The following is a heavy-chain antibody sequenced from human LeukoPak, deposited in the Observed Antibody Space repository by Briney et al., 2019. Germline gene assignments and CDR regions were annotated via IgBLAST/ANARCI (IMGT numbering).Heavy chain of an antibody. CDR3: AKDEAGYSSSWTLRNDY. Sequence: PGGSLRLSCAASGFTFSSYAMSWVRQAPGKGLEWVSAISGSGGSTYYADSVKGRFTISRDNSKNTLYLQMNSLRAEDTAVYYCAKDEAGYSSSWTLRNDYWGQGTLVTVSS. CDR1: GFTFSSYA. V-gene: IGHV3-23*01. J-gene: IGHJ4*02. D-gene: IGHD6-13*01. CDR2: ISGSGGST.